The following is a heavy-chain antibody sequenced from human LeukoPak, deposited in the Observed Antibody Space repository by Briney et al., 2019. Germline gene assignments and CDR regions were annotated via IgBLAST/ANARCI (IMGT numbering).Heavy chain of an antibody. CDR2: IKQDGSEK. D-gene: IGHD3-3*01. CDR3: ARDGSNYDFWSGYSNYGMDV. V-gene: IGHV3-7*01. Sequence: GGSLRLSCAASGFTFSNAWMNWVRQAPGKGLEWVANIKQDGSEKYYVDSVKGRFTISRDNAKNSLYLQMNSLRAEDTAVYYCARDGSNYDFWSGYSNYGMDVWGQGTTVTVSS. J-gene: IGHJ6*02. CDR1: GFTFSNAW.